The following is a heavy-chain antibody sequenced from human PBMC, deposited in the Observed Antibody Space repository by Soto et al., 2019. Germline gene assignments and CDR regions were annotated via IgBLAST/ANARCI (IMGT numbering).Heavy chain of an antibody. D-gene: IGHD2-21*02. J-gene: IGHJ6*02. V-gene: IGHV1-69*13. CDR1: GGTFSNQA. Sequence: RASVKVSCKASGGTFSNQAISWLRQSPGQGLEWVGGIIPMFPTADYAQRFQGRVTITADDSTTTVYMELSGLRSEDTAMYYCARDDATYCGGDCYRYFYYGMDVWGQGTTVTVSS. CDR2: IIPMFPTA. CDR3: ARDDATYCGGDCYRYFYYGMDV.